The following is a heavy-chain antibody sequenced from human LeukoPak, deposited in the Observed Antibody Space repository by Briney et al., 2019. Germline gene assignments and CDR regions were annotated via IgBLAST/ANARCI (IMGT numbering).Heavy chain of an antibody. Sequence: SETLSLTCTVSGGSISSYYWSWIRQPPGKGLEWIGYIYYSGSTNYNPSLKSRVTISVDTSKNQFSLKLNSVTAADTAVYYCARDLGYGRAFDIWGQGTMVTVSS. D-gene: IGHD5-18*01. V-gene: IGHV4-59*01. CDR2: IYYSGST. J-gene: IGHJ3*02. CDR3: ARDLGYGRAFDI. CDR1: GGSISSYY.